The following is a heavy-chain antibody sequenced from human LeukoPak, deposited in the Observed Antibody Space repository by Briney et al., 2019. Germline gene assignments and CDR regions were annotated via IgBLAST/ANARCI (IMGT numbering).Heavy chain of an antibody. CDR1: GYTFTSYY. D-gene: IGHD6-13*01. Sequence: ASVKVSSKASGYTFTSYYMHWVPQAPGQGLEWMGIINLSGGSTSYAQKFQGRVTMTRDTSTSTVYIELSSLRSQGMAVYYCARGRYSCLGYFDYWGQGTLVTVSS. CDR2: INLSGGST. V-gene: IGHV1-46*01. J-gene: IGHJ4*02. CDR3: ARGRYSCLGYFDY.